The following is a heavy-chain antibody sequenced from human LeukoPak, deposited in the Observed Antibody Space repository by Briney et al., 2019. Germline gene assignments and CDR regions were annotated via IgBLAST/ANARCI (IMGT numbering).Heavy chain of an antibody. D-gene: IGHD1-26*01. Sequence: PGGSLRLSCAASGFTFSSYAMHWVRQAPGKGLEWVAVISYDGSNKYYADSVKGRFTISRDNSKNTLYLQMNSLRAEDTAVYYCAKGPIVGATSWFDPWGQGTLVTVSS. V-gene: IGHV3-30-3*01. CDR1: GFTFSSYA. CDR2: ISYDGSNK. CDR3: AKGPIVGATSWFDP. J-gene: IGHJ5*02.